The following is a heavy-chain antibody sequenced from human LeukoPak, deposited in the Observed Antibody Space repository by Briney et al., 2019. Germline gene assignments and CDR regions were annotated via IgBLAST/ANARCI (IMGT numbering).Heavy chain of an antibody. D-gene: IGHD2-15*01. CDR1: GFTFSSYS. CDR3: ASWKWGYCSGGSCFHDS. CDR2: ISSSSSYI. Sequence: GGSLRLSCAASGFTFSSYSMNWVRQAPGKGLEWVSSISSSSSYIYYADSVKGRFTISRDNAKNSLYLQMNSLRAEDTAVYSLASWKWGYCSGGSCFHDSWGQGTLVTVSS. V-gene: IGHV3-21*01. J-gene: IGHJ5*02.